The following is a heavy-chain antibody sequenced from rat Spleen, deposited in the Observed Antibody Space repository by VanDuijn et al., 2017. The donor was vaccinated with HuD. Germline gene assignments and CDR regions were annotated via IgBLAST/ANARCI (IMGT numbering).Heavy chain of an antibody. J-gene: IGHJ4*01. V-gene: IGHV5-36*01. CDR3: TRYYQGYVMDA. CDR1: GFTFDDYG. Sequence: EVQLVESGGGLVQPGNSLKLSCAASGFTFDDYGMAWVRQAPKNGLEWVASINWGGSSTYYPDNVKGRFTISRDNAKNAQYLQMNNLRSEDTAIYYCTRYYQGYVMDAWGQGASVTVSS. CDR2: INWGGSST. D-gene: IGHD1-4*01.